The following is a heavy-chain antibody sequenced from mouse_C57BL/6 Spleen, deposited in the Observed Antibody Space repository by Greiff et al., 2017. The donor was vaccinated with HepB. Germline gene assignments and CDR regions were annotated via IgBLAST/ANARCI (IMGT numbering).Heavy chain of an antibody. D-gene: IGHD1-1*01. CDR1: GYTFTSYW. V-gene: IGHV1-72*01. J-gene: IGHJ2*01. CDR2: IDPNSGGT. CDR3: SREATTVVANFDY. Sequence: VQLQQPGAELVKPGASVKLSCKASGYTFTSYWMHWVKQRPGRGLEWIGRIDPNSGGTKYNEKFKSKATLTVDKSSSTAYMQLSSLTSEDSAVYYCSREATTVVANFDYWGQGTTVTVSS.